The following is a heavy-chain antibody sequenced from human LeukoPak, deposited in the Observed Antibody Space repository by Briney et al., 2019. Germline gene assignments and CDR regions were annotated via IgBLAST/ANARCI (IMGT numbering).Heavy chain of an antibody. V-gene: IGHV4-34*01. D-gene: IGHD6-19*01. Sequence: SETLSLTCAVYGGSFSGYYWSWLRQPPGKGLEWIGEINHSGSTNYNPSLKSRVTISVDTSKNQFSLKLSSATAADTAVYYCARWDSSGSVDYWGQGTLVTVSS. CDR2: INHSGST. CDR1: GGSFSGYY. J-gene: IGHJ4*02. CDR3: ARWDSSGSVDY.